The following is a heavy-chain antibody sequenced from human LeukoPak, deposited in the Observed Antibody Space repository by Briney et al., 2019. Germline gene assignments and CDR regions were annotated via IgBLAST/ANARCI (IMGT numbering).Heavy chain of an antibody. CDR1: GYTFTSYY. CDR2: INPSGGST. D-gene: IGHD6-13*01. V-gene: IGHV1-46*01. J-gene: IGHJ6*03. Sequence: ASVKVSCKASGYTFTSYYMHWVRQAPGQGLEWMGIINPSGGSTSYAQKFQGRVTMTRDTSTSTVYMELSSLRSEDTAVYYCAREDSSWNLMRYNYYMDVWGKGTTVTVSS. CDR3: AREDSSWNLMRYNYYMDV.